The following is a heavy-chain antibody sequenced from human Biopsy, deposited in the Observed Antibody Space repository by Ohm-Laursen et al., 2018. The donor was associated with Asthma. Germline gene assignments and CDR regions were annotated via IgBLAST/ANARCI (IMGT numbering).Heavy chain of an antibody. V-gene: IGHV4-59*01. J-gene: IGHJ4*02. Sequence: GTLSLTWTVSGVSIRSYYWTWIRQPPGKGLEWFGNIHYSGSTYSNPSLKSRVTISVDTSKKQISLRLSSVIAADTAVYYCAGFCSGGNCPDHWGQGTLVTVSS. CDR2: IHYSGST. D-gene: IGHD2-15*01. CDR3: AGFCSGGNCPDH. CDR1: GVSIRSYY.